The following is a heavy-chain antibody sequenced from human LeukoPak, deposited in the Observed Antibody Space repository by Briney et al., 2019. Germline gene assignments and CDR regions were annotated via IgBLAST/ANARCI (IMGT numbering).Heavy chain of an antibody. CDR3: ARDRKYYYHMDV. Sequence: SETLSLTCTVSGGSISSGTYYWAWIRQPPGRGLEWIGTIYHSGSTYYNPPLKTRVTISVDTSKNQFFLNLTSLTAADTAVYYCARDRKYYYHMDVWGKGTTVTVSS. V-gene: IGHV4-39*07. J-gene: IGHJ6*03. CDR1: GGSISSGTYY. CDR2: IYHSGST. D-gene: IGHD1-14*01.